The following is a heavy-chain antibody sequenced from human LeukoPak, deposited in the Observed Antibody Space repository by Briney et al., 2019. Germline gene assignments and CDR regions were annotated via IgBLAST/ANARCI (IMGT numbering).Heavy chain of an antibody. CDR3: ARHAGTYLDYFDY. Sequence: SETLSLTCTVSGDSISSFYWSWIRQPPGRGLEWVGYIYYSGSTNYNPSLKSRVTISVDTSKNQFSLKLSSVTAADTAVYYCARHAGTYLDYFDYWGQGTRVTVSS. V-gene: IGHV4-59*08. CDR1: GDSISSFY. J-gene: IGHJ4*02. D-gene: IGHD1-26*01. CDR2: IYYSGST.